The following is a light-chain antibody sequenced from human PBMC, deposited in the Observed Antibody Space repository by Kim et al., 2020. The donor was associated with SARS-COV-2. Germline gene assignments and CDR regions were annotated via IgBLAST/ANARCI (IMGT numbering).Light chain of an antibody. Sequence: SPGNRGPPSCRARSPFRDNSVAWYQHKPGQAPRLLIYSASSRARGVPDRFRGSGAGKDFTLTIDRLEAEDFAVYYCQIYNMSPPNSFGQGTKLEI. J-gene: IGKJ2*01. CDR3: QIYNMSPPNS. CDR2: SAS. CDR1: SPFRDNS. V-gene: IGKV3-20*01.